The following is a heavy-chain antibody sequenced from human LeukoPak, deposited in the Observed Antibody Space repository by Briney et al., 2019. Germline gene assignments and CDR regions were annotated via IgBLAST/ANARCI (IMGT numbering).Heavy chain of an antibody. Sequence: GGSLRLSCAASGFTFSNYNMNWVRQAPGKGLDWVSSISSSSSNIHYADSVKGRFTISRDNANNSLYLQMNSLRAEDTAVYYCARDMATTLDPWGQGTLVTVSS. CDR3: ARDMATTLDP. CDR1: GFTFSNYN. D-gene: IGHD4-17*01. CDR2: ISSSSSNI. J-gene: IGHJ5*02. V-gene: IGHV3-21*01.